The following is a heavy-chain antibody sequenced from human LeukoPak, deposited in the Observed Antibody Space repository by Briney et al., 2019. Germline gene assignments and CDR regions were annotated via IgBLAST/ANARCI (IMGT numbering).Heavy chain of an antibody. CDR2: IHYSGRT. CDR1: GGSISPYY. CDR3: ARDSSGYDSGWYFDL. V-gene: IGHV4-59*01. Sequence: SETLSLTCAVSGGSISPYYWNWIRQPPGKGLEWIGYIHYSGRTDYNPSLNSRVTITVDTSKSQFSLKLTSVTAADTAVYYCARDSSGYDSGWYFDLWGRGTLVTVSS. D-gene: IGHD5-12*01. J-gene: IGHJ2*01.